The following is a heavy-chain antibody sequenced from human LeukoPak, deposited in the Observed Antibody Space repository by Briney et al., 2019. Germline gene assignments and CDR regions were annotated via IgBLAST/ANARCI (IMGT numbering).Heavy chain of an antibody. Sequence: GRSLRISLAVPGFTFSNYWTHWVRQVPGKGLLWVSRINSAARSPTYADSVKGRFTISRDNARNTLYLQMNSLRAGDTAVYYCARGVFHGSGSYSDYYGMDVWGQGTTVTVSS. J-gene: IGHJ6*02. V-gene: IGHV3-74*01. CDR2: INSAARSP. D-gene: IGHD3-10*01. CDR3: ARGVFHGSGSYSDYYGMDV. CDR1: GFTFSNYW.